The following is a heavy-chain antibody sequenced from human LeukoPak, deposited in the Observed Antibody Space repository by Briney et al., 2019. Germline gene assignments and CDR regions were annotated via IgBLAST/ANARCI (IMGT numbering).Heavy chain of an antibody. D-gene: IGHD2-15*01. CDR2: IYYSGST. J-gene: IGHJ4*02. V-gene: IGHV4-59*01. CDR1: GGSISSYY. CDR3: ARVSSGGSKLFDY. Sequence: SETLSLTCTVSGGSISSYYWSWIRQPPGMGLEWIGYIYYSGSTNYNPSLKSRVTISVDTSKNQFSLKLSSVTAADTAVYYCARVSSGGSKLFDYWGQGTLVTVSS.